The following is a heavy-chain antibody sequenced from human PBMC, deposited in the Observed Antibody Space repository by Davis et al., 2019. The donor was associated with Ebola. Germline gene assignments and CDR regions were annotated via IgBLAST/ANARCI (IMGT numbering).Heavy chain of an antibody. CDR3: AKDALVVVWLYGMDV. V-gene: IGHV3-48*01. J-gene: IGHJ6*02. CDR1: GFTFSSYS. CDR2: ISSSSSTI. Sequence: GESLKISCAASGFTFSSYSMNWVRQAPGKGLEWVSYISSSSSTIYYADSVKGRFTISRDNAKNSLYLQMNSLRTEDTALYYCAKDALVVVWLYGMDVWGQGTTVTVSS. D-gene: IGHD2-21*01.